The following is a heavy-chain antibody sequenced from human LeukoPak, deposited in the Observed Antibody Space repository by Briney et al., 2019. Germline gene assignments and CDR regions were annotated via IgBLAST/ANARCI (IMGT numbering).Heavy chain of an antibody. Sequence: KPSGTLSLTCTVSGYSISSGYYWGWIRQPPGKGLEWIGSIYHSGSTYYNPSLKSRVTISVDTSKNQFSLKLSSVTAADTAVYYCARDAHYYDSSGYYYRFDYWGQGTLVTVSS. D-gene: IGHD3-22*01. CDR3: ARDAHYYDSSGYYYRFDY. CDR1: GYSISSGYY. CDR2: IYHSGST. J-gene: IGHJ4*02. V-gene: IGHV4-38-2*02.